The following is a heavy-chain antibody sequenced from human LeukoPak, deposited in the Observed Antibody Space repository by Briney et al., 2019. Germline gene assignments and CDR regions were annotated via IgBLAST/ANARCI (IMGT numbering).Heavy chain of an antibody. CDR3: VRQVAYNYNYFDS. V-gene: IGHV4-39*01. Sequence: SDTLSLTCTVSGGPISSGSYYWSWIRQPAGKGLEWIESMYYSGNTYYNPSLKSRVTISVDTSKNQFSLRLTSVTAADTAVYYCVRQVAYNYNYFDSWGHGTLVIVSS. J-gene: IGHJ4*01. CDR2: MYYSGNT. CDR1: GGPISSGSYY. D-gene: IGHD5-24*01.